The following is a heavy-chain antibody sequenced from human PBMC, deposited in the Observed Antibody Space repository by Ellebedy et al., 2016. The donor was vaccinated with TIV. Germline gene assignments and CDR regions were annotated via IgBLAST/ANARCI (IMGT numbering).Heavy chain of an antibody. J-gene: IGHJ4*02. CDR2: IKEDGSEE. D-gene: IGHD1-26*01. Sequence: PGGSLRLSCAASGFTFSLNWMYWVRQAPGKGLEWVANIKEDGSEEYYVDSVKRRFTISRDNAKNSLYLQMNSLRAEDTAVYYCARDTLVGVTDSYFDYWGQGTLVTVSS. CDR3: ARDTLVGVTDSYFDY. V-gene: IGHV3-7*03. CDR1: GFTFSLNW.